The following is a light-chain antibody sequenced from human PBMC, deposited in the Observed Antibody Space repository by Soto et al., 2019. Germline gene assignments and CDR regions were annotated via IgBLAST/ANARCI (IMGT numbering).Light chain of an antibody. V-gene: IGKV1-8*01. CDR2: AAS. Sequence: ALRMTQSPSSFSASTGDRVTITCRASQGISSYLAWYQQKPGKAPKLLIYAASTLQSGVPSRFSGSGSGTDFTLTISCLQSEDFATYYCQQYYSYQRTFGQGTKVEIK. CDR1: QGISSY. J-gene: IGKJ1*01. CDR3: QQYYSYQRT.